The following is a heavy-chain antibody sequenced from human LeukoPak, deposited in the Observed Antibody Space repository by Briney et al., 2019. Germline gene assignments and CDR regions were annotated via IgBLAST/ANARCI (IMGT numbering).Heavy chain of an antibody. D-gene: IGHD2-2*01. Sequence: GGSLRLSCAVSGFTFSSYGIHWVRQAPGKGLEWVTFISHDGTKYYYADSVKGRFTVSRDNSKNTLYLQMDSLRADDTAVYYCAKDSSTWGNRYFDYWGQGTLVTVSS. CDR2: ISHDGTKY. V-gene: IGHV3-30*18. CDR1: GFTFSSYG. CDR3: AKDSSTWGNRYFDY. J-gene: IGHJ4*02.